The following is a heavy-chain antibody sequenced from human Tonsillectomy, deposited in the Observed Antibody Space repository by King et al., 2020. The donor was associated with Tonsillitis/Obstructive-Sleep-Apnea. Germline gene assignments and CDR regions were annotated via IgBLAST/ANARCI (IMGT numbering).Heavy chain of an antibody. CDR1: GGSISSYY. V-gene: IGHV4-59*08. Sequence: QLQESGPGLVKPSETLSLTCTVSGGSISSYYWSWIRQPPGKGLEWIGYIYYSGSTNYNPSLKSRVTISVDTSKNQFSLKLSSVTAADTAVYYCARHGYCGGDCYSESYYYYDMDVWGQGTTVTVSS. CDR2: IYYSGST. D-gene: IGHD2-21*02. J-gene: IGHJ6*02. CDR3: ARHGYCGGDCYSESYYYYDMDV.